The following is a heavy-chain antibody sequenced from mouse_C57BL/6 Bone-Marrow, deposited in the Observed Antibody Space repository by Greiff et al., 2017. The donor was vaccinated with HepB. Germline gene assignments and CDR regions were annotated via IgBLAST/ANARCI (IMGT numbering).Heavy chain of an antibody. J-gene: IGHJ3*01. Sequence: EVKLVESGGDLVKPGGSLKLSCAASGFTFSSYGMSWVRQTPDKRLEWVATISSGGSYTYYPDSVKGRFTISRDNAKNTRYLQMSSLKSEDTAMYYCARPPFAYWGQGTLVTVSA. V-gene: IGHV5-6*01. CDR2: ISSGGSYT. CDR1: GFTFSSYG. CDR3: ARPPFAY.